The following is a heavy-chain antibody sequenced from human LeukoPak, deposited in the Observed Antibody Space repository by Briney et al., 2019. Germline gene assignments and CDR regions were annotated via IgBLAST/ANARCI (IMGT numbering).Heavy chain of an antibody. CDR3: ARGFGDFDPRLDY. D-gene: IGHD3-3*01. Sequence: GGSLRLSCAPSEITFNSHMMNWVRQAPGKGLEWVASISSESIHLRYADSVKGRFTISRDNAKELVFLQMNCLRAEDTAIYYCARGFGDFDPRLDYWGHGSVITVSS. V-gene: IGHV3-21*01. CDR1: EITFNSHM. J-gene: IGHJ4*01. CDR2: ISSESIHL.